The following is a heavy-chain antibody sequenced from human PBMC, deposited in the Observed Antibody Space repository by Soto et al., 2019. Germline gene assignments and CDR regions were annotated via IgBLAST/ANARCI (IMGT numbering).Heavy chain of an antibody. CDR3: ARGVRRYYDSSGYYEFDY. J-gene: IGHJ4*02. CDR1: GFTFSSYA. CDR2: ISYDGSNK. V-gene: IGHV3-30-3*01. D-gene: IGHD3-22*01. Sequence: QVQLVESGGGVVQPGRSLRLSCAASGFTFSSYAMHWVRQAPGKGLEWVAVISYDGSNKYYADSVKGRFTISRDNSQNTLYLQMNSLRAQDTAVYYCARGVRRYYDSSGYYEFDYWGQGTLITVSS.